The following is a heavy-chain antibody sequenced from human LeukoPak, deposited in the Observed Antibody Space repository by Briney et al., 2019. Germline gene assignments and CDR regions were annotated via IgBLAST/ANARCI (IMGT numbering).Heavy chain of an antibody. V-gene: IGHV3-21*01. CDR1: GFTFSSYG. CDR3: ARDLTMGYQLLYRQYYYYYGMDV. D-gene: IGHD2-2*02. Sequence: GGSLRLSCAASGFTFSSYGLNWVRQAPGKGLEWVSSISSSSSYIYYADSVKGRFTISRDNAKNSLYLQMNSLRAEDTAVYYCARDLTMGYQLLYRQYYYYYGMDVWGQGTTVTVSS. J-gene: IGHJ6*02. CDR2: ISSSSSYI.